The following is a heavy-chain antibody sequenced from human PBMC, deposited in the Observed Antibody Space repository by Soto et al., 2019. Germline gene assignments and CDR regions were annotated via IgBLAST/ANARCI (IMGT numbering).Heavy chain of an antibody. V-gene: IGHV3-7*01. CDR2: IKQDGSEK. CDR3: ARAAGGRWFGELSSVSRKYYYYYMDV. CDR1: GFTFSSYW. D-gene: IGHD3-10*01. Sequence: GGSLRLSCAASGFTFSSYWMSWVRQAPGKGLEWVANIKQDGSEKYYVDSVKGRFTISRDNAKNSLYLQMNSLRAEDTAVYYCARAAGGRWFGELSSVSRKYYYYYMDVWGKGTTVTVSS. J-gene: IGHJ6*03.